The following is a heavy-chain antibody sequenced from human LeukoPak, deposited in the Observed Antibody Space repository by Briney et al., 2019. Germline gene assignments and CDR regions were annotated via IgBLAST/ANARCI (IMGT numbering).Heavy chain of an antibody. CDR2: IYYSGST. Sequence: AGGSLRLSCAASGFTFSDYYMSWIRQPPGKGLEWIGYIYYSGSTNYNPSLKSRVTISVDTSKNQFSLKLSSVTAADTAVYYCARHTEGSKRAKPSFDYWGQGTLVTVSS. J-gene: IGHJ4*02. CDR3: ARHTEGSKRAKPSFDY. CDR1: GFTFSDYY. V-gene: IGHV4-59*08. D-gene: IGHD1-26*01.